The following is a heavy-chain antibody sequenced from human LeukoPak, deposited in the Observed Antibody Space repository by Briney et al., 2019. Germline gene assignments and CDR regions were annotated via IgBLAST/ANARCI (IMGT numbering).Heavy chain of an antibody. V-gene: IGHV1-18*01. J-gene: IGHJ4*02. CDR3: ARDHSSGWYRGSGY. CDR2: ISGHSGNT. D-gene: IGHD6-19*01. Sequence: ASVKVSCKASGYIFSNYGITWVRQAPGHGLEWMGWISGHSGNTNYAQKFQDRATMTTDTSTSTAYMELRSLRSDDTAVYYCARDHSSGWYRGSGYWGQGTLVTVSS. CDR1: GYIFSNYG.